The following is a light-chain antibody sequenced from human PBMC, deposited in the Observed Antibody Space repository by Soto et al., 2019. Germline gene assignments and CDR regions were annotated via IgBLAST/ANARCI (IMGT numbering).Light chain of an antibody. CDR1: QSVSTN. J-gene: IGKJ1*01. CDR2: GAS. CDR3: QQYDNWPPWT. V-gene: IGKV3-15*01. Sequence: EIVMAQSPATLSVSPGERATLSCRASQSVSTNVAWYQQKPGQAPRLLIYGASTRATGIPARFSGSGSGTEFTLTIGSLLSEDFAVYYCQQYDNWPPWTFGQGTKVGIK.